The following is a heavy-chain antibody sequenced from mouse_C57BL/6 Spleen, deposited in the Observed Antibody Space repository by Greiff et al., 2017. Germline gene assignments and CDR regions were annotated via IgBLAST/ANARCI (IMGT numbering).Heavy chain of an antibody. CDR2: IYPGDGDT. Sequence: QVQLQQSGAELVKPGASVKISCKASGYAFSSYWMNWVKQRPGKGLEWIGQIYPGDGDTNYNGKFKGKATLTADKSSSTAYMQLSSLTSEDSAVYFCARYTAITTVVTPYFDYWGQGTTLTVSS. J-gene: IGHJ2*01. CDR3: ARYTAITTVVTPYFDY. D-gene: IGHD1-1*01. CDR1: GYAFSSYW. V-gene: IGHV1-80*01.